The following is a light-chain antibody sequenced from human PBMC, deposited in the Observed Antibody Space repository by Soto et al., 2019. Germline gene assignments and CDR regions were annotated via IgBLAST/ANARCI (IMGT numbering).Light chain of an antibody. CDR3: QVWDSSSDHPVV. CDR1: SSNIGRNY. Sequence: QSVLTQPPSASGTPGQRVTISCSGRSSNIGRNYVYWYQQFPGAAPQLLIYTDHHRPSGVPDRFSGSNSGNTATLTISRVEAGDEADYYCQVWDSSSDHPVVFGGGTKLTVL. V-gene: IGLV1-47*02. CDR2: TDH. J-gene: IGLJ2*01.